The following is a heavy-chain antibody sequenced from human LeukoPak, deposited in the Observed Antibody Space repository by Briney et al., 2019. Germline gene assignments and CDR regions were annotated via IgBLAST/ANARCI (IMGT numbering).Heavy chain of an antibody. CDR1: GGSFSGYY. V-gene: IGHV4-34*01. CDR2: INDSRST. D-gene: IGHD5-24*01. Sequence: PSETLSLTCAVYGGSFSGYYWSWIRQPPGKGLEWIGEINDSRSTNYNPSLKSRVTISVGTSKNQFSLKLSSVTAADTAVYYCARGEAGYNDYWGQGTLVTVSS. J-gene: IGHJ4*02. CDR3: ARGEAGYNDY.